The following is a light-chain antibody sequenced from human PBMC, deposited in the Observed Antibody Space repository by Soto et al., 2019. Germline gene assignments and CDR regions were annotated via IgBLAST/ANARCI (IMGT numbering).Light chain of an antibody. CDR1: SSDVGGYNY. CDR3: NSYAGSNNLV. Sequence: QSVLTQPPSASGAPGQSVTISCTGTSSDVGGYNYVSWYQQHPGKAPKLMIYEVSERPSGVPDRFSGYKSGNTASLTVSGLESEDEADYYCNSYAGSNNLVFGGGTKVTVL. V-gene: IGLV2-8*01. J-gene: IGLJ3*02. CDR2: EVS.